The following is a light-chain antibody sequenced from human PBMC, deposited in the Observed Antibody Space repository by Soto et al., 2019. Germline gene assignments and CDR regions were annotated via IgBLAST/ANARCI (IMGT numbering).Light chain of an antibody. V-gene: IGLV2-14*03. Sequence: QSALTQPASVSGSPGQSITISCTGTSSDVGGYNSVSWYQHHPGKAPKLMIYNVSNRPSGVSNRFSGSKSGNTASLTISGLQAEDEADDYCSSYTSSSTYVFGTGTKLTVL. J-gene: IGLJ1*01. CDR2: NVS. CDR3: SSYTSSSTYV. CDR1: SSDVGGYNS.